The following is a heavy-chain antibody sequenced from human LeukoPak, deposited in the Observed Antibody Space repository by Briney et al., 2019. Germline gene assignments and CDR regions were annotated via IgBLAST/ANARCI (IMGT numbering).Heavy chain of an antibody. V-gene: IGHV3-30*03. J-gene: IGHJ4*02. CDR1: GFTFSSYG. CDR3: AMRLGYSSGWALG. Sequence: GGSLRLSCAASGFTFSSYGMHWVRQAPGKGLEWVAVISYDGSNKYYADSVKGRFTISRDNSKNTLYLQMNSLRAEDTAVYYCAMRLGYSSGWALGWGQGTLVTVSS. D-gene: IGHD6-19*01. CDR2: ISYDGSNK.